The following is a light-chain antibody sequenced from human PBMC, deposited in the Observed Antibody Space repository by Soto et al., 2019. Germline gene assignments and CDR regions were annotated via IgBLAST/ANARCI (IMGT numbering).Light chain of an antibody. CDR1: QSISTS. CDR2: DAS. Sequence: DIQMTQSPSSLSASVGDRVTITCRASQSISTSLGWFQQKPGRAPKLLISDASTLQSGVPSRFSGSGFGTDFTLTISSLQPEDFAAYYCLQTYTFPRTFGQGTNLDIK. V-gene: IGKV1-39*01. CDR3: LQTYTFPRT. J-gene: IGKJ2*01.